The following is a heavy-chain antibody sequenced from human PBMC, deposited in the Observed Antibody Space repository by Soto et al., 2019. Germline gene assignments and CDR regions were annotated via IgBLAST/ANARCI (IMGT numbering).Heavy chain of an antibody. D-gene: IGHD2-15*01. V-gene: IGHV3-33*01. J-gene: IGHJ6*02. CDR3: ARXXVXXXXMDV. CDR2: IWYDGTNK. CDR1: GFTFSSYG. Sequence: QVQLVESGGGVVQPGRSLRLSCAASGFTFSSYGMHWVRQAPGKGLEWVAVIWYDGTNKYYADSVKGRFTISRDNSKNTLYMQMNSLRAEXTAVYYXARXXVXXXXMDVWGQGTTVTVSS.